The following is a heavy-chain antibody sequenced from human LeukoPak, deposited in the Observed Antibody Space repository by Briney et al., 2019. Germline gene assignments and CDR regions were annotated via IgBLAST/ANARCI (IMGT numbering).Heavy chain of an antibody. V-gene: IGHV3-7*01. Sequence: PGGSLRLSCAASGFTFSSYWMSWVRQPPGKGLEWVANINQDGREKYYVDSVKGRFTISRDNAKNSLYLQMNSLMAEDTAVYYCARNRSPLYSNYRGYYFDYWGQGTLVTVSS. J-gene: IGHJ4*02. CDR2: INQDGREK. D-gene: IGHD4-11*01. CDR3: ARNRSPLYSNYRGYYFDY. CDR1: GFTFSSYW.